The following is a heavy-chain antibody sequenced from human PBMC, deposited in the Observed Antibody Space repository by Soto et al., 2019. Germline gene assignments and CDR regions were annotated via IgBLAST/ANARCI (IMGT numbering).Heavy chain of an antibody. CDR2: IHPAGSDT. CDR3: ARHGDYYDSSGGFGP. V-gene: IGHV5-51*01. J-gene: IGHJ5*02. CDR1: GYSFTSYW. Sequence: GECLKISCKGSGYSFTSYWIGWVRQMPGKGLEWMGIIHPAGSDTRYSPSFQGQVTISVDKSISTAYLQWSSLKASDTAIYCCARHGDYYDSSGGFGPWGQGTLVTVSS. D-gene: IGHD3-22*01.